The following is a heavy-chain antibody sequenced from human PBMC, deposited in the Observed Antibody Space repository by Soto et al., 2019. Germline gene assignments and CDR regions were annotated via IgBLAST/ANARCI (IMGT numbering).Heavy chain of an antibody. Sequence: SETLSLTCTVSGGSISSYYWSWIRQPPGKGLEWMGYVYYSGSTNYNPSLKSRVTISVDTSQNQFSLTLSSVTAADTAVYYCARDQTYYYGSGSHYWYFDLWGRGTLVTVSS. J-gene: IGHJ2*01. CDR2: VYYSGST. CDR1: GGSISSYY. D-gene: IGHD3-10*01. V-gene: IGHV4-59*13. CDR3: ARDQTYYYGSGSHYWYFDL.